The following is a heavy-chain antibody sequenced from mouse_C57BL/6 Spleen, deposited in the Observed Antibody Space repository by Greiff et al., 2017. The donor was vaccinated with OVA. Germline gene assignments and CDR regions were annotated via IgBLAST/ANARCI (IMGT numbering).Heavy chain of an antibody. Sequence: QVHVKQSGAELVKPGASVTLSCKASGYTFTEYTIHWVKQRSGQGLEWIGWFYPGSGSITYNEKFKDKATLTADKSSSTVYMELSRLTSEDSAVYFCARHGIYYDYGDAMDYWGQGTSVTVSS. CDR3: ARHGIYYDYGDAMDY. CDR1: GYTFTEYT. D-gene: IGHD2-4*01. V-gene: IGHV1-62-2*01. CDR2: FYPGSGSI. J-gene: IGHJ4*01.